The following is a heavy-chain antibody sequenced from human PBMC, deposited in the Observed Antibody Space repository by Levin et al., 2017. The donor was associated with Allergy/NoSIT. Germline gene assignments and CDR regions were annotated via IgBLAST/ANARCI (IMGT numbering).Heavy chain of an antibody. CDR1: GYSFTSYW. CDR3: ARRGTRDYYYYMDV. CDR2: IYPGDSDT. Sequence: GASVKVSCQGSGYSFTSYWIGWVRQMPGKGLEWMGIIYPGDSDTRYSPSFQGQVTISADKSISTAYLQWSSLKAPDTAIYYCARRGTRDYYYYMDVWGKGTTVTVSS. D-gene: IGHD1-1*01. J-gene: IGHJ6*03. V-gene: IGHV5-51*01.